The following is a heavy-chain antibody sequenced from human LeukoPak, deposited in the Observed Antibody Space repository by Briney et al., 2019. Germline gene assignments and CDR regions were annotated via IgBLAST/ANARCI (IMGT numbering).Heavy chain of an antibody. CDR2: IRYDGSNK. V-gene: IGHV3-30*02. D-gene: IGHD5-12*01. CDR1: GFTFSSYG. CDR3: AKDLNEEYSGYDH. Sequence: GGSLRLSCAASGFTFSSYGMHWVRQAPGKGLEWVAFIRYDGSNKYYADSVKGRFTISRDNSKNTLYLQMNSLRAEDTAVYYCAKDLNEEYSGYDHWGQGTLVTVSS. J-gene: IGHJ4*02.